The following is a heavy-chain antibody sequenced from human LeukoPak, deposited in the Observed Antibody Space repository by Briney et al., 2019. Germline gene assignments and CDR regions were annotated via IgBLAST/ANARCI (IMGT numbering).Heavy chain of an antibody. CDR2: IYYSGST. V-gene: IGHV4-39*01. Sequence: SETLSPTCTVSGGSISSSSYYWGWIRQPPGKGLEWIGSIYYSGSTYYNPSLKSRVTISVDTSKNQFSLKLSSATAADTAVYYCARQYIVATIIDYWGQGTLVTVSS. J-gene: IGHJ4*02. CDR3: ARQYIVATIIDY. CDR1: GGSISSSSYY. D-gene: IGHD5-12*01.